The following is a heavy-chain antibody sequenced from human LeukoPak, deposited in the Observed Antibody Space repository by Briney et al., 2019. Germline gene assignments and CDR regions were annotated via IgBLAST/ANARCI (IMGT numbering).Heavy chain of an antibody. D-gene: IGHD3-16*02. Sequence: SETLSLTCTVSGGSISSYYWSWIRQPPGKGLEWIGYIYYSGSTNYNPSLKSRVTISVDTSKNQFSPKLSSVTAADTAVYYCARNRFPLVGYFDPWGRGTLVTVSS. J-gene: IGHJ2*01. CDR2: IYYSGST. CDR1: GGSISSYY. CDR3: ARNRFPLVGYFDP. V-gene: IGHV4-59*01.